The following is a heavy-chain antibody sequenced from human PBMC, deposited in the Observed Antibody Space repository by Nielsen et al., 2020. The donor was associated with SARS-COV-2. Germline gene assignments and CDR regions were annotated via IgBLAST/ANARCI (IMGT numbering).Heavy chain of an antibody. Sequence: GESLKISCAASGFTFSDSTIQWVRQASGKGLEWVGRIKSKTDGGTTDYAAPVKGKFTISRDDSKNTLYLQMNSLKTEDTAVYYCTTRGNWGQGTLVTVSS. V-gene: IGHV3-15*01. J-gene: IGHJ4*02. D-gene: IGHD3-10*01. CDR2: IKSKTDGGTT. CDR1: GFTFSDST. CDR3: TTRGN.